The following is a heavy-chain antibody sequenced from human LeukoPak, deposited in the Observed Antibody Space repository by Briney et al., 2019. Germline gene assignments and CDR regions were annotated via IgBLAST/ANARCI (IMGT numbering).Heavy chain of an antibody. J-gene: IGHJ4*02. CDR3: AKDWSGEQWLFHFDY. D-gene: IGHD6-19*01. CDR1: GFTFSSYA. Sequence: GGSLRLSCAASGFTFSSYAMSWVRQAPGKGLEWVSGISWNSGSIGYADSVKGRFTISRDNAKNSLYLQMNSLRAEDTALYYCAKDWSGEQWLFHFDYWGQGTLVTVSS. V-gene: IGHV3-9*01. CDR2: ISWNSGSI.